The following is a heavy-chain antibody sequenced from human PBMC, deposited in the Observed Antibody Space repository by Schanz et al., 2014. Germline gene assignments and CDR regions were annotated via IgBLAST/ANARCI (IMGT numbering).Heavy chain of an antibody. CDR3: AREQIMAAAGLVDY. CDR1: GFTFSSYA. D-gene: IGHD6-13*01. Sequence: EVQLVESGGYLVQPGGSLRLSCSASGFTFSSYAMHWVRQAPGKGLEWVANIKQDGSEKYYVDAVKGRFTISRDNAKNTLYLQMNSLRAEDTAVYYCAREQIMAAAGLVDYWGQGTLVTVSS. CDR2: IKQDGSEK. J-gene: IGHJ4*02. V-gene: IGHV3-7*05.